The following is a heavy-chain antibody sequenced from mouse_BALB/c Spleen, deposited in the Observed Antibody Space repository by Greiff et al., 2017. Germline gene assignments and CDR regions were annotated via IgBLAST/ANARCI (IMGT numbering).Heavy chain of an antibody. CDR2: IDPANGNT. CDR1: GFNIKDTY. J-gene: IGHJ4*01. D-gene: IGHD1-1*01. V-gene: IGHV14-3*02. CDR3: ARNYGKEIEY. Sequence: EVKLMESGAELVKPGASVKLSCTASGFNIKDTYMHWVKQRPEQGLEWIGRIDPANGNTKYDPKFQGKATITADTSSNTAYLQLSSLTSEDTAVYYCARNYGKEIEYCGQGASVTVSS.